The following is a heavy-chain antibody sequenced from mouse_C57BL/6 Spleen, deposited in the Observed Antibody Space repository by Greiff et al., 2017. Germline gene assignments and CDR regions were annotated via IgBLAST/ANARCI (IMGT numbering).Heavy chain of an antibody. CDR3: AKAAPSGYRDY. D-gene: IGHD2-2*01. J-gene: IGHJ2*01. Sequence: VQLKESGPGLVKPSQSLSLTCSVTGYSITSGYYWNWIRQFPGNKLEWMGYISYDGSNNYNPSLKNRISITRDTSKNQFFLKLNSVTTEDTATYYRAKAAPSGYRDYWGQGTTLTVSS. CDR2: ISYDGSN. CDR1: GYSITSGYY. V-gene: IGHV3-6*01.